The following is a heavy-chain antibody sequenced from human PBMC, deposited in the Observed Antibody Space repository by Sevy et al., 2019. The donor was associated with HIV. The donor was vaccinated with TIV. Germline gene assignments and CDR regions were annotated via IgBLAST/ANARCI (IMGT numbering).Heavy chain of an antibody. CDR3: AKDLYRGCDGINCYSYYYYFYGLDV. J-gene: IGHJ6*02. CDR1: GFAFHDHA. CDR2: ISWNSGSI. D-gene: IGHD2-21*01. V-gene: IGHV3-9*01. Sequence: GGSLRLSCTASGFAFHDHAMHWVRQAPGKGLEWVSGISWNSGSIGYAESVKGRFTISRDNAKQSIYLQMNNLRPDDTALYYLAKDLYRGCDGINCYSYYYYFYGLDVWGQGTTVTVSS.